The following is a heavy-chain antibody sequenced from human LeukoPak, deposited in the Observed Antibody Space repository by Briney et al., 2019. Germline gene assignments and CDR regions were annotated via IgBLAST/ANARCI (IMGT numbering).Heavy chain of an antibody. J-gene: IGHJ4*02. Sequence: GGSLRLSCAASGFTFTSFAMSWVRQAPGKGLEWVSDISAFGGSTYHADSVKGRFTISRGNSKSTVYLQMNSLRVEDTAVYFCVKEALNRAAATVFDSWGQGTLVTVSS. CDR2: ISAFGGST. CDR3: VKEALNRAAATVFDS. V-gene: IGHV3-23*01. D-gene: IGHD6-13*01. CDR1: GFTFTSFA.